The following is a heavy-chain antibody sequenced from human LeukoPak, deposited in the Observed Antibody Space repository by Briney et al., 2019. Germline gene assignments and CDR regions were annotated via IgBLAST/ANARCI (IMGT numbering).Heavy chain of an antibody. CDR1: GYTLTELS. CDR2: FDPEDGET. J-gene: IGHJ5*02. V-gene: IGHV1-24*01. D-gene: IGHD5-18*01. Sequence: ASVKVSCKVSGYTLTELSMHWVRQAPGKGLEWMGGFDPEDGETIYAQKFQGRVTMTEDTSTDTAYMELSSLRSEDTAVYYCATTVQLWRWFDPWGQGTLVTVSS. CDR3: ATTVQLWRWFDP.